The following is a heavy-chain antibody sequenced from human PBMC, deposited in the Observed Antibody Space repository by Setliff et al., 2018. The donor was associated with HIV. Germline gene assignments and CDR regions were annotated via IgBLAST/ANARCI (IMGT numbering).Heavy chain of an antibody. J-gene: IGHJ4*02. D-gene: IGHD1-26*01. CDR3: AKGASGSYYPFDY. CDR1: GFTFLYG. V-gene: IGHV3-23*01. Sequence: GGSLRLSCAASGFTFLYGMSWVRQAPGKGLEWASIISGSGDRTHYADSVKGRFTISRDNSKNTLYLQMNSLRAEDTAIYYCAKGASGSYYPFDYWGQGAPVTVSS. CDR2: ISGSGDRT.